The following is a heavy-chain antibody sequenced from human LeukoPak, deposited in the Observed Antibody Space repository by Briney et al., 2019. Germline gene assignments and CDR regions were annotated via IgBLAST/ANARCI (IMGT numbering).Heavy chain of an antibody. CDR3: ARDGYDSSGYYFDY. J-gene: IGHJ4*02. CDR1: GFTFSSYS. D-gene: IGHD3-22*01. CDR2: ISSSSSYI. Sequence: GGSLRLSCAASGFTFSSYSMNWVRQAPGKGLEWVSSISSSSSYIYYADSVKGRFTISRDNAENSLYLQMNSLRAEDTAVYYCARDGYDSSGYYFDYWGQGTLVTVSS. V-gene: IGHV3-21*01.